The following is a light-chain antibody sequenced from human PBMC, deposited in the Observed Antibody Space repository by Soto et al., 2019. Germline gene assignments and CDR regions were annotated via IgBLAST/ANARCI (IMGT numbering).Light chain of an antibody. CDR1: RSDVGSYNY. CDR3: SSYTTGSTLYV. V-gene: IGLV2-14*03. J-gene: IGLJ1*01. Sequence: QSALTQPPSASGSPGQSVTISCTGTRSDVGSYNYVSWYQQRPGKAPKLMIYEVSNRPSGVSNRFSGSKSGNTASLTIAGLQAEDEADYHCSSYTTGSTLYVFGGGTKVTVL. CDR2: EVS.